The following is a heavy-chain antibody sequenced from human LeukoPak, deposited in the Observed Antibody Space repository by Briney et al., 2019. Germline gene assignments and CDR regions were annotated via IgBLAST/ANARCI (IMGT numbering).Heavy chain of an antibody. Sequence: PGGSLRLSCAASGFTFSSYDLHWVRQATGKGLEWVSAISGSGGSTYYADSVKGRLTISRDNSKNTLYLQMNSLRAEDTAVYYCAKAFYYYDSSGYYGPFDYWGQGTLVTVSS. J-gene: IGHJ4*02. CDR3: AKAFYYYDSSGYYGPFDY. V-gene: IGHV3-23*01. CDR1: GFTFSSYD. D-gene: IGHD3-22*01. CDR2: ISGSGGST.